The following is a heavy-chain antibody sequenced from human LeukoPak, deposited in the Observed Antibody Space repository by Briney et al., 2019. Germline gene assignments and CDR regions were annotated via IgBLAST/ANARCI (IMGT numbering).Heavy chain of an antibody. Sequence: SETLSLTCTVSGGSINSYYWSWIRQPPGKGLEWIGYIYYSGSTNYNPSLKSRVTISVDTSKNQFSLKVSSVTAADTAVYYCAARYYDSSGYLFPDVYWGQGILVTVSS. D-gene: IGHD3-22*01. J-gene: IGHJ4*02. CDR3: AARYYDSSGYLFPDVY. CDR1: GGSINSYY. CDR2: IYYSGST. V-gene: IGHV4-59*01.